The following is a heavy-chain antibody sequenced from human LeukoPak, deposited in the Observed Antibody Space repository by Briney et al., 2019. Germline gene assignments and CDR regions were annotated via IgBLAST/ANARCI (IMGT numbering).Heavy chain of an antibody. CDR2: ISSSSSI. V-gene: IGHV3-21*01. Sequence: GGSLRLSCAPVALTFSSYSIDWVRPAPRKWMGWVSSISSSSSISYAHSVKGRFIISRDNAKNSLYLQMNSLRAEDTAVFYCARASGDTVETATMGSYWGQGTLVTVSS. CDR1: ALTFSSYS. J-gene: IGHJ4*02. D-gene: IGHD5-18*01. CDR3: ARASGDTVETATMGSY.